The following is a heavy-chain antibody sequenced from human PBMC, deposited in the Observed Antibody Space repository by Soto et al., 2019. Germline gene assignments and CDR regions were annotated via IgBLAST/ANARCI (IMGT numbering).Heavy chain of an antibody. CDR3: ARSSSGQGNWFDP. CDR2: INHSGST. CDR1: GGSFSGYY. D-gene: IGHD6-19*01. J-gene: IGHJ5*02. V-gene: IGHV4-34*01. Sequence: SETLSLTCAVYGGSFSGYYWSWIRQPPGKGLEWIGEINHSGSTNYNPSLKSRVTISVDTSKNQFSLKLSSVTAADTAVYYCARSSSGQGNWFDPWGQGTLVTVS.